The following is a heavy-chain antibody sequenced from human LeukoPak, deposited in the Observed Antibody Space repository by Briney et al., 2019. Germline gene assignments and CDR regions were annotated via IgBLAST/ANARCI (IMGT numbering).Heavy chain of an antibody. CDR3: ARGRKYYSGSGNYFDY. CDR2: ISPMFGTA. J-gene: IGHJ4*02. D-gene: IGHD3-10*01. V-gene: IGHV1-69*06. Sequence: SVKVSCKAPGITFSSFAISWVRQAPGQGLEWMGGISPMFGTANYAQKFQGRVTITADTPTTTVYMHLSSLRSDDTAVYYCARGRKYYSGSGNYFDYWGQGTLVTVSS. CDR1: GITFSSFA.